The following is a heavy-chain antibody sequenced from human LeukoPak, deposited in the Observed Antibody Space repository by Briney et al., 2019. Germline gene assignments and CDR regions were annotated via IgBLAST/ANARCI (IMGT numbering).Heavy chain of an antibody. V-gene: IGHV5-51*01. Sequence: GESLQISCKGSGYTFTSSWNGWVRQMPGKGLEWMGIIYPGDSDTRYSPSFQGQVTNSADKSISTAYLQWSSLKASDTAMYYCARQGSGSYSTDYWGQGTLVTVSS. CDR1: GYTFTSSW. D-gene: IGHD1-26*01. J-gene: IGHJ4*02. CDR3: ARQGSGSYSTDY. CDR2: IYPGDSDT.